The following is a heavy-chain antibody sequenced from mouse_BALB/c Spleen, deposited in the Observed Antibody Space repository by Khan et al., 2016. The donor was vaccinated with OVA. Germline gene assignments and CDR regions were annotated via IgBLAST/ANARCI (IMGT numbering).Heavy chain of an antibody. J-gene: IGHJ4*01. V-gene: IGHV2-9*02. CDR2: IWAGGST. CDR1: GFSLITYG. Sequence: VQLKESGPGLVAPSQSLSITCSVSGFSLITYGVHWVRQSPGKGLEWLGIIWAGGSTNYNSALMSRLSILNVNSKSQVFLKMNSLQTDDTAMYYCARETAYYGDYEAMDYWGQGTSVTVSS. D-gene: IGHD2-13*01. CDR3: ARETAYYGDYEAMDY.